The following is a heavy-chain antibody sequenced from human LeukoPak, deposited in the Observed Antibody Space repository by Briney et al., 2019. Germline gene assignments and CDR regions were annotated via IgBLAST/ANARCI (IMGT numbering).Heavy chain of an antibody. CDR1: GFTVSSNS. Sequence: GGSLRLSCTVSGFTVSSNSMSWVRQAPGKGLEWVSSISSSSSYIYYADSVKGRFTISRDNAKNSLYLQMNSLRAEDTAVYYCARPDNWNYVSPFDYWGQGTLVTVSS. CDR2: ISSSSSYI. J-gene: IGHJ4*02. D-gene: IGHD1-7*01. CDR3: ARPDNWNYVSPFDY. V-gene: IGHV3-21*01.